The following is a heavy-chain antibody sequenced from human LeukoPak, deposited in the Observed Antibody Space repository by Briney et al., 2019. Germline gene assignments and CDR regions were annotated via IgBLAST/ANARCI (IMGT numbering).Heavy chain of an antibody. J-gene: IGHJ3*02. CDR2: ITSSGGGT. Sequence: GGSLRLSCAASGFTFSSYGLSWVRQAPGKGLESVSGITSSGGGTYYADSVKGRFTISRDNAKNSLYLQMNSLRAEDTAVYYCARNMVRGYEDAFDIWGQGTMVTVSS. CDR1: GFTFSSYG. V-gene: IGHV3-21*01. CDR3: ARNMVRGYEDAFDI. D-gene: IGHD3-10*01.